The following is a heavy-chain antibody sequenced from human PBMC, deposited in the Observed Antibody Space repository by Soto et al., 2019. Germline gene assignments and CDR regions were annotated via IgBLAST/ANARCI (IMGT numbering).Heavy chain of an antibody. Sequence: QVQLVQSGAEGKKPGASVKVSCKASGYTFTSYAMHWVRQAPGQRLEWMGWINAANGNTKYAQKSQGRVTFTRDTSASSAYMALRSLRSEDTSVYYCARSIVVVTALDYWGQGTLVTVSS. D-gene: IGHD2-21*02. CDR1: GYTFTSYA. J-gene: IGHJ4*02. CDR3: ARSIVVVTALDY. CDR2: INAANGNT. V-gene: IGHV1-3*01.